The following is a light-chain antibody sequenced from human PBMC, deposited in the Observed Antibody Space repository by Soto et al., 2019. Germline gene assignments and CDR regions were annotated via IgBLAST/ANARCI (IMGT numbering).Light chain of an antibody. Sequence: QSALTQPASVSGSPGQSITISCTGTSSDVGSYNYVSWYQQYPGKAPKLIIYDVSNRPSGVSNRFSGSKSGNTASLTISGLQAEDEADYYCSSYRSSTLVILGGGTQLTVL. J-gene: IGLJ2*01. CDR2: DVS. CDR3: SSYRSSTLVI. CDR1: SSDVGSYNY. V-gene: IGLV2-14*01.